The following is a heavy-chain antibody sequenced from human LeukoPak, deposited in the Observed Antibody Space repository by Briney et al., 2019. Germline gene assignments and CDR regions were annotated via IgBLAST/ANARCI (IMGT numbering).Heavy chain of an antibody. V-gene: IGHV1-2*02. J-gene: IGHJ4*02. CDR3: ARVAAAAGFFDY. Sequence: ASVKVSCKASGYTFTGYYMHWMRQAPGQGLEWMGWINPNSGGTNYAQKFQGRVTMTRGTSISTAYMELSRLRSDDTAVYYCARVAAAAGFFDYWGQGTLVTVSS. D-gene: IGHD6-13*01. CDR1: GYTFTGYY. CDR2: INPNSGGT.